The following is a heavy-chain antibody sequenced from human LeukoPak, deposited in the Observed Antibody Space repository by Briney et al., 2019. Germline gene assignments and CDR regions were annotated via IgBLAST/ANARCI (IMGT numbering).Heavy chain of an antibody. Sequence: ASETLSLTCTVSGGSISSYYRSWIRQPAGKGLEWIGRIYTSGTTNYNPSLKSGVTMSVDTSKNQFSLKLSSVTAADTAVYYCARGAYGSTQPFDYWGQGTLVTVSS. V-gene: IGHV4-4*07. CDR1: GGSISSYY. CDR3: ARGAYGSTQPFDY. J-gene: IGHJ4*02. D-gene: IGHD3-22*01. CDR2: IYTSGTT.